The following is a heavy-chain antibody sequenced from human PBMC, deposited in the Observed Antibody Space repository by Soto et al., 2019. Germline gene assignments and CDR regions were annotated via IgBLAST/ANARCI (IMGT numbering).Heavy chain of an antibody. J-gene: IGHJ5*01. Sequence: PWGSLRLSCAASGFDFSVYWMSWVRQAPGKGPEWVANIKFDGSEKQYVDSVKGRFTISRDNARNSVFLQMNNLRAEDTAIYFCARAHEVAWFDSWGLGTLVTVS. CDR3: ARAHEVAWFDS. CDR2: IKFDGSEK. V-gene: IGHV3-7*01. CDR1: GFDFSVYW. D-gene: IGHD2-15*01.